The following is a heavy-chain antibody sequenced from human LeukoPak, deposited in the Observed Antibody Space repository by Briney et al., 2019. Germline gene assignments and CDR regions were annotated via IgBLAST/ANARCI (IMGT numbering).Heavy chain of an antibody. Sequence: PSETLSLTCTVSGGSISSYYWSWIRQPPGKGLEWIGYIYYSGSTNYNPSLKSRVTISVDTSKNQFSLKLSSVTAADTAVYYCARAVRRDGYVDYWGQGTLVTVSS. CDR2: IYYSGST. J-gene: IGHJ4*02. V-gene: IGHV4-59*01. CDR1: GGSISSYY. D-gene: IGHD5-24*01. CDR3: ARAVRRDGYVDY.